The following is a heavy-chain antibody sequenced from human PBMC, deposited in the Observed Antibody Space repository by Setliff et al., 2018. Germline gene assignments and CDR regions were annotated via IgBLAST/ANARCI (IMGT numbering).Heavy chain of an antibody. Sequence: ASVKVSCKASGYTFTSYAMHWVRQAPGQRLEWMGWINAGNGNTIYAQKFQGRVTMTEDTSTDTAYMELSSLRSEDTAVYYCATSGATDYYGMDVWGQGTTVTVSS. J-gene: IGHJ6*02. CDR1: GYTFTSYA. V-gene: IGHV1-3*01. CDR3: ATSGATDYYGMDV. D-gene: IGHD1-26*01. CDR2: INAGNGNT.